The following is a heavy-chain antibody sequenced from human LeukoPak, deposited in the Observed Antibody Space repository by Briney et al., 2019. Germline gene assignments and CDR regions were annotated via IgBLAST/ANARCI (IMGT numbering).Heavy chain of an antibody. CDR1: GFTFSNYA. J-gene: IGHJ4*02. Sequence: PGGSLRLSCAATGFTFSNYAIHWGRQAPGKGLEWVAFISDDGSRQHYADSVKGRFTISRDNSKNTLNLQMNSLRAEDTAVYYCAKDRTGTYTLDYWGQGTLVTVSS. D-gene: IGHD3-10*01. CDR2: ISDDGSRQ. CDR3: AKDRTGTYTLDY. V-gene: IGHV3-30-3*01.